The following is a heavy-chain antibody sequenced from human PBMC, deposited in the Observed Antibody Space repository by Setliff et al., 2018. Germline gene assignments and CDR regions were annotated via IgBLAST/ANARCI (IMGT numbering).Heavy chain of an antibody. D-gene: IGHD3-9*01. CDR1: GFTFSSYA. Sequence: GSLRLSCAASGFTFSSYAMSWVRQTPGKGLEWVSTISDSGGSTYYADSVKGRFTISRDNSKNTLYLQMNSLRAEDTAVYYCARELHDKPEGLDYWGQGTLVTVSS. J-gene: IGHJ4*02. CDR2: ISDSGGST. CDR3: ARELHDKPEGLDY. V-gene: IGHV3-23*01.